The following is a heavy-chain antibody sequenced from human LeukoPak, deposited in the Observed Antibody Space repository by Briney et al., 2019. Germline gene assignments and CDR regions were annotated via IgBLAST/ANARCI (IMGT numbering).Heavy chain of an antibody. CDR2: ISSSSSTI. CDR3: ARVASFGVVPY. Sequence: GGSLRLSCAASGFTFSSYSMNWVRQAPGKGLEWVSYISSSSSTIYYADSVKGRFTISRDNAKNSLYLQMNSLRAEDTAVYYCARVASFGVVPYWGQGTLVTVSS. CDR1: GFTFSSYS. J-gene: IGHJ4*02. D-gene: IGHD2-2*01. V-gene: IGHV3-48*04.